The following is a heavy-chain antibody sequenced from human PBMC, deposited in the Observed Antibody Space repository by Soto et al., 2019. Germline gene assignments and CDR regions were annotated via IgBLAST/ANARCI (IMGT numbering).Heavy chain of an antibody. CDR1: GGSISSGDYY. CDR2: IYYSGST. D-gene: IGHD2-15*01. J-gene: IGHJ4*02. V-gene: IGHV4-30-4*01. CDR3: ARARGARSFDY. Sequence: QVQLQESGPGLVKPSQTLSLTCTVSGGSISSGDYYWSWIRQPPGKGLEWIGYIYYSGSTYYNPSLRSRVTIPVDRSKNHFPLKRSSVTAADTAVYSCARARGARSFDYWGQGTLVTVS.